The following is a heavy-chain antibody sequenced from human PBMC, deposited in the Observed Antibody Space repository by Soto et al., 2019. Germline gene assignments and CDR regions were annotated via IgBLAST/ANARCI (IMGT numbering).Heavy chain of an antibody. Sequence: PGESLKISCKGSGYSFTSYWIGWVRQMPGKGLEWMGIIYPGDSDTRYSPSFQGQVTISADKSISTAYLQWSSLKASDTAMYYCARRARYCSSTSCYENFSFDYWGQGTLVTVSS. J-gene: IGHJ4*02. V-gene: IGHV5-51*01. D-gene: IGHD2-2*01. CDR2: IYPGDSDT. CDR3: ARRARYCSSTSCYENFSFDY. CDR1: GYSFTSYW.